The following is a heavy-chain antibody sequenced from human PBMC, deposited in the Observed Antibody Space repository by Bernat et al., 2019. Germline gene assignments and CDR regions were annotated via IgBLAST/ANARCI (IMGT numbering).Heavy chain of an antibody. CDR2: IDPSDSYT. Sequence: EVQLVQSGAEVKKPGESLRISCKGSGYSFTSYWISWVRQMPGKGLEWMGRIDPSDSYTNYSPSFQGHVTISADKSISTAYLQWSSLKASDTAMYYCARRLVVQGVITPHFDYWGQGTLVTVSS. D-gene: IGHD3-10*01. CDR3: ARRLVVQGVITPHFDY. V-gene: IGHV5-10-1*03. CDR1: GYSFTSYW. J-gene: IGHJ4*02.